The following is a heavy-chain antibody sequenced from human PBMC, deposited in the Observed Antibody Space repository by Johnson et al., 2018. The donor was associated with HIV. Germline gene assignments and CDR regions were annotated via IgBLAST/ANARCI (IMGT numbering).Heavy chain of an antibody. CDR2: LSYDGSNK. Sequence: QVQLVESGGGVVQPGRSLRLSCAASGFTFSNYAIHWVRQAPGKGLEWVALLSYDGSNKYYADSVRGRFTTSRDHAKNTLYLQVKSLRPEDTAVYYCAGVHIYCSGGSCYHLEHPFIWGQGTMVIVAS. D-gene: IGHD2-15*01. CDR1: GFTFSNYA. V-gene: IGHV3-30-3*01. J-gene: IGHJ3*02. CDR3: AGVHIYCSGGSCYHLEHPFI.